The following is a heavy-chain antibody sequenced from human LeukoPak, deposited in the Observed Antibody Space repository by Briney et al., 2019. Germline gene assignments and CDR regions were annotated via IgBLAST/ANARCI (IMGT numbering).Heavy chain of an antibody. V-gene: IGHV3-11*01. J-gene: IGHJ4*02. CDR2: ISSSGDTI. CDR1: GFTFNDYY. CDR3: ARDHYGSGYGSTFDY. Sequence: GGCLRLSCAAFGFTFNDYYMSWIRQAPGKGLEWVSYISSSGDTIYYADSVKGRFTISRDNAKNSLYLQMNSLRAEDTAVYYCARDHYGSGYGSTFDYWGQGTLVTVSS. D-gene: IGHD3-10*01.